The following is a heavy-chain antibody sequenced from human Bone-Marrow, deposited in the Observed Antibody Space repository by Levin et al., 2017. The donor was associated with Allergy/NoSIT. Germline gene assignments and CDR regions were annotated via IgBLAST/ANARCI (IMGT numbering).Heavy chain of an antibody. D-gene: IGHD4-23*01. Sequence: PGGSLRLSCAASGFTFSSYGMHWVRQAPGKGLEWVAVIWYDGSNKYYADSVKGRFTISRDNSKNTLYLQMNSLRAEDTAVYYCARGISSARVVRTTVDYWGQGTLVTVSS. CDR2: IWYDGSNK. V-gene: IGHV3-33*01. CDR1: GFTFSSYG. J-gene: IGHJ4*02. CDR3: ARGISSARVVRTTVDY.